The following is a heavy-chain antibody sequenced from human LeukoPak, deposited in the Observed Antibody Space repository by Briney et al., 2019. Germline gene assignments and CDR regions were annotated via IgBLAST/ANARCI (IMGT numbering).Heavy chain of an antibody. J-gene: IGHJ4*02. D-gene: IGHD3-22*01. V-gene: IGHV1-8*01. Sequence: ASVKVSCKASGYTFASYDINWVRQATGQGLEWMGWMNPNSGNSGSAQKFQDRVTMTRNTSISTAYMELSSLRSEDTAVYYCATGDMIALYWGQGTLVTVSS. CDR1: GYTFASYD. CDR2: MNPNSGNS. CDR3: ATGDMIALY.